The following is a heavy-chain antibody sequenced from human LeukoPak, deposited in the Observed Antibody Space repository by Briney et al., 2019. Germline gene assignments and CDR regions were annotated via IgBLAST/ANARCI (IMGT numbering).Heavy chain of an antibody. D-gene: IGHD3-10*01. CDR1: GFTFTSYD. CDR3: VRDGEGVAISVNYWFDP. J-gene: IGHJ5*02. Sequence: ASVKVSCTASGFTFTSYDINWVGQASGQGLEWMGWMNPNNGNTGYAQKFQGRVTMTRDTSISTAYMELRGLRSEDTAVYYCVRDGEGVAISVNYWFDPWGQGTLVTVSS. CDR2: MNPNNGNT. V-gene: IGHV1-8*01.